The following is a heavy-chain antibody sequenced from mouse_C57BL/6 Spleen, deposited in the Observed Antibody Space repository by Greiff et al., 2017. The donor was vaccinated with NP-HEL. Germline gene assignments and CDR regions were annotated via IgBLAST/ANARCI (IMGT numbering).Heavy chain of an antibody. D-gene: IGHD3-1*01. CDR2: IDPSDSET. J-gene: IGHJ4*01. Sequence: VQLQQSGAELVRPGSSVKLSCKASGYTFTSYWMHWVKQRPIQGLEWIGNIDPSDSETHYNQKFKDKATLTVDKSSSTAYMQLSSLTSEDSAVYYCARGGARGYYAMDDWGQGTSVTVSS. CDR1: GYTFTSYW. CDR3: ARGGARGYYAMDD. V-gene: IGHV1-52*01.